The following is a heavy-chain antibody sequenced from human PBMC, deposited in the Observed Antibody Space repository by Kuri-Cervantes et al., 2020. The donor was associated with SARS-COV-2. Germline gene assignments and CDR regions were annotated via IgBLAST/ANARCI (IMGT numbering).Heavy chain of an antibody. CDR1: GYTFTSYD. CDR2: MNPNSGNT. CDR3: ARAEFVVVPAALGALYYYYYYMDV. D-gene: IGHD2-2*01. Sequence: ASVKVSCKASGYTFTSYDINWVRQATGQGLEWMGWMNPNSGNTGYAQKFQGRVTMTRNTSISTAYMELSSLRSEDTAVYYCARAEFVVVPAALGALYYYYYYMDVWGKGTTVTVSS. V-gene: IGHV1-8*02. J-gene: IGHJ6*03.